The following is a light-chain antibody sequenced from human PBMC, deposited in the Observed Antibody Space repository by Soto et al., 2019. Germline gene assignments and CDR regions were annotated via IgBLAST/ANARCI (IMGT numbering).Light chain of an antibody. CDR3: HQTYSGRS. Sequence: LLTQPPSSLSASVGDRVTITCRASQGISAYLNWYQQKPGKAPQLLIFAASTLQHGIPARFTGSGAGTDFTLAINNLQSEDFATYYCHQTYSGRSFGPGTKVDIK. CDR2: AAS. J-gene: IGKJ1*01. CDR1: QGISAY. V-gene: IGKV1-39*01.